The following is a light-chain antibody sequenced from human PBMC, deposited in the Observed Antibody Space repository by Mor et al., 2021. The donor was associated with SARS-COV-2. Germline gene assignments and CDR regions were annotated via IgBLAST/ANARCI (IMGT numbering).Light chain of an antibody. CDR3: QVWDRSSDHYV. J-gene: IGLJ1*01. CDR2: DDS. V-gene: IGLV3-21*02. CDR1: KIGGKG. Sequence: TCGGDKIGGKGVHWYQQKSGQAPVLVLYDDSDRPSGIPERFSGSISANTATLTIRGVEAGDQADYYCQVWDRSSDHYVFGPGT.